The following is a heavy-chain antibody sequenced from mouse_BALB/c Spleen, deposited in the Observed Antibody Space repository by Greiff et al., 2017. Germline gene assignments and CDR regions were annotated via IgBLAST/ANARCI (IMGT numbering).Heavy chain of an antibody. CDR2: ISSGGGST. D-gene: IGHD2-3*01. Sequence: EVMLVESGGGLVKPGGSLKLSCAASGFAFSSYDMSWVRQTPEKRLEWVAYISSGGGSTYYPDTVKGRFTISRDNAKNTLYLQMSSLKSEDTAMYYCASLYDGYDYFDYWGQGTTLTVSS. J-gene: IGHJ2*01. CDR3: ASLYDGYDYFDY. V-gene: IGHV5-12-1*01. CDR1: GFAFSSYD.